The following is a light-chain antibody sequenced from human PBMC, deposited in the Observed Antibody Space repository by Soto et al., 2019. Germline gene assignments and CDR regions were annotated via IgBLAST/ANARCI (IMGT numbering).Light chain of an antibody. V-gene: IGLV2-8*01. J-gene: IGLJ2*01. CDR1: SSDVGGYKY. Sequence: QSALTQPPSASGSPGQSVTISCTGTSSDVGGYKYVSWYQHHRGKAPKVVIYEVTKRPSGVPDRFSGSQSGNTASLTVSGLQAEDEADYYCSSYGGTNNVVFGGGTKLTVL. CDR3: SSYGGTNNVV. CDR2: EVT.